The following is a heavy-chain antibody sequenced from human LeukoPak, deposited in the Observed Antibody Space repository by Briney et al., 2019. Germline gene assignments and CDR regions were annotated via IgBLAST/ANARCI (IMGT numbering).Heavy chain of an antibody. J-gene: IGHJ4*02. CDR2: INPSGGST. CDR3: ARDGQWLVPRYYFDY. CDR1: GYTFTSYY. Sequence: ASVKVSCKASGYTFTSYYMHWVRQAPGQGLEWMGIINPSGGSTGYAQKFQGRVTMTRDTSTSTVYMELSSLRSEDTAVYYCARDGQWLVPRYYFDYWGQGTLVTVSS. D-gene: IGHD6-19*01. V-gene: IGHV1-46*01.